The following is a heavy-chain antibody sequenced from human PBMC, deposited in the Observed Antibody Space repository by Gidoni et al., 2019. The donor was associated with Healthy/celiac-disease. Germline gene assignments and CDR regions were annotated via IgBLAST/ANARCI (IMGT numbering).Heavy chain of an antibody. V-gene: IGHV4-39*01. Sequence: QLQLQESGPGLVKPSETLSLTCTVSGGSISSSSYYWGWIRQPPGKGLEWIGSIYYSGSTYYNPSLKSRVTISVDTSKNQFSLKLSSVTAADTAVYYCARRGGSYGYKGWDQGTLVTVSS. CDR2: IYYSGST. D-gene: IGHD5-18*01. J-gene: IGHJ4*02. CDR1: GGSISSSSYY. CDR3: ARRGGSYGYKG.